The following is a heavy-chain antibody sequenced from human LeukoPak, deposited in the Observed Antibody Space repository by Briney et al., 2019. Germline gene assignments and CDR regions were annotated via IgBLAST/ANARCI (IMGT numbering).Heavy chain of an antibody. CDR1: GFTFSSYA. V-gene: IGHV3-23*01. J-gene: IGHJ6*03. D-gene: IGHD6-13*01. Sequence: PGGSLRLSCAASGFTFSSYAMSWVRQAPGKGLEWDSAISGSGGSRYYADSVKGRFTISRDNSRNTLYLQMNSLRAEDTAVYYCAKDSLSSSWYEYYYYYYMDVWGKGTTVTVSS. CDR2: ISGSGGSR. CDR3: AKDSLSSSWYEYYYYYYMDV.